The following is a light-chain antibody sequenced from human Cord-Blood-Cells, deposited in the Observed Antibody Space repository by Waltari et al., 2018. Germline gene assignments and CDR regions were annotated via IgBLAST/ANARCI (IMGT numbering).Light chain of an antibody. CDR2: GKN. CDR3: NSRDSSGNHVV. Sequence: SSELTQDPAVSAALGQTVRITCQGDSLRSYYASWYQQKPGQAPGIVIYGKNNRPSGIPDRFSGSSSGNTASLTITGAQAEDEADYYCNSRDSSGNHVVFGGGTKLTVL. CDR1: SLRSYY. J-gene: IGLJ2*01. V-gene: IGLV3-19*01.